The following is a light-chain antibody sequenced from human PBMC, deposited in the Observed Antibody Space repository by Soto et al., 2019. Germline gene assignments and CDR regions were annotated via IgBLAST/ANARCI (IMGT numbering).Light chain of an antibody. V-gene: IGKV3-15*01. CDR3: QQHNNWPRT. J-gene: IGKJ1*01. CDR2: GAS. CDR1: ESVSSN. Sequence: IGMPPSPTTLSVSPGERATLSCRASESVSSNLAWYQQKPGQAPRLLFYGASTRATDIPARFSGTGSGTEFTLTISSLQSEDFAVYYCQQHNNWPRTFGQGTKVDI.